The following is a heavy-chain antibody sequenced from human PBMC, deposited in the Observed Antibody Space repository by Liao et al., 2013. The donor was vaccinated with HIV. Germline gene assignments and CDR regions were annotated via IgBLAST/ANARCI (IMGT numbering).Heavy chain of an antibody. CDR2: IYTSGST. CDR3: ARELNVHDAFDI. Sequence: QVQLQESGPGLVKPSQTLSLTCTVSGVSISSGSYYWSWIRQPAGKGLEWIGRIYTSGSTNYNPSLKSRVTMSVDTSKNQFSLKLSSVTAADTAVYYCARELNVHDAFDIWGQGTMVTVSS. D-gene: IGHD1-1*01. J-gene: IGHJ3*02. V-gene: IGHV4-61*02. CDR1: GVSISSGSYY.